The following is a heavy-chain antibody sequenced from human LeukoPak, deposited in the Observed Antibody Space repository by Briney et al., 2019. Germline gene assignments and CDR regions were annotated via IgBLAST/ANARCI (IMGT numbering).Heavy chain of an antibody. CDR3: ARVEKLVYAFDI. V-gene: IGHV4-30-4*01. D-gene: IGHD2-2*02. J-gene: IGHJ3*02. Sequence: SQTLSLTCTVSGGSISSGDYYWSWIRQPPGKGLEWIGYIYYSGSTYYNPSLKSRDTISVDTSKNQFSLKLSSVTAADTAVYYCARVEKLVYAFDIWGQGTMVTVSS. CDR1: GGSISSGDYY. CDR2: IYYSGST.